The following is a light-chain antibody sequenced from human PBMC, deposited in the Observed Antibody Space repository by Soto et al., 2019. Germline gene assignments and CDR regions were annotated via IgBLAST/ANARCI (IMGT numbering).Light chain of an antibody. V-gene: IGKV1-27*01. CDR1: QGINNY. Sequence: DIQMTQSPSSLSASVGDTVTITCRASQGINNYLAWFQQRPGKVPKLLIYAASTLQSGVPSRFRGSRSGTDFTLTISSLQPADVATYYCQNYDSAPRTFGQGTKVEIK. J-gene: IGKJ1*01. CDR3: QNYDSAPRT. CDR2: AAS.